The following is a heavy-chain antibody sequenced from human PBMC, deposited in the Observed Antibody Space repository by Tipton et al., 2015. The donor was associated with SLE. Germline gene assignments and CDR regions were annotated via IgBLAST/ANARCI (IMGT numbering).Heavy chain of an antibody. V-gene: IGHV4-38-2*01. J-gene: IGHJ3*02. CDR1: GYSISSGYY. D-gene: IGHD3-10*01. CDR2: IYHSGST. CDR3: ARHGDGGAFDI. Sequence: TLSLTCAVSGYSISSGYYWGWIRQPPGKGLEWIGSIYHSGSTYYNPSLKSRVTISVDTSKNQFSLKLSSVTAADTAVFYCARHGDGGAFDIWGQGTMVTVSS.